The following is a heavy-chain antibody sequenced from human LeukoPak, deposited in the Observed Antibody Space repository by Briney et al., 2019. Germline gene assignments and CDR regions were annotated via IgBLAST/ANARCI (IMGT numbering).Heavy chain of an antibody. CDR2: IYTSGST. V-gene: IGHV4-4*07. CDR3: ARVRMSFNQYYFDY. CDR1: GGSISRYY. D-gene: IGHD1-14*01. J-gene: IGHJ4*02. Sequence: KTSETLSLPCTVSGGSISRYYWSWIRQPAGKGLEWIGRIYTSGSTNYNPSLKSRVTMSVDTSKNQFSLKLSSVTAADTAVYYCARVRMSFNQYYFDYWGQGTLVTVSS.